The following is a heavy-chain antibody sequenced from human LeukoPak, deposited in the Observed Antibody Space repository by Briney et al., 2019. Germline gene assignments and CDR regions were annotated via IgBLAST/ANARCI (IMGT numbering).Heavy chain of an antibody. J-gene: IGHJ4*02. CDR3: AKMTRRLFDY. Sequence: SETLSLTCAVSGYSISSGYYWGWIRQPPGKGLEWIGRIYHSGSTYYNPSLKSRVTISVDTSKSQFSLKLSSVTAADTAVYYCAKMTRRLFDYWGQGTLVTVSS. CDR1: GYSISSGYY. V-gene: IGHV4-38-2*01. D-gene: IGHD6-25*01. CDR2: IYHSGST.